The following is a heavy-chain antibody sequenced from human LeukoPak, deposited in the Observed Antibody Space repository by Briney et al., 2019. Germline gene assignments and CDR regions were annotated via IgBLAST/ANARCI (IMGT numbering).Heavy chain of an antibody. V-gene: IGHV4-34*01. Sequence: SETLCLTCAVYGGSLSGYYWSWIRQPPGKGLEWIGEVNHSGSTNYNPSLKSRVTISVDTSKNQFSLKLSSVTAADTAVYYCARGSKDGYNRNHNWFDPWGQGTLVTVSS. CDR1: GGSLSGYY. CDR2: VNHSGST. D-gene: IGHD5-24*01. J-gene: IGHJ5*02. CDR3: ARGSKDGYNRNHNWFDP.